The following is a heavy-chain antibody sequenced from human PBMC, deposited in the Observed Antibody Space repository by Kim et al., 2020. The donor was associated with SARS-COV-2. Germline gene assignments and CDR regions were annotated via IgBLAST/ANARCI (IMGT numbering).Heavy chain of an antibody. D-gene: IGHD4-17*01. J-gene: IGHJ4*02. Sequence: SETLSLTCAVSGGSISSSNWWSWVRQPPGKGLEWIGEIYHSGSTNYNPSLKSRVTISVDKSKNQFSLKLSSVTAADTAVYYCARKRLKATVTTAGYDYWGQGTLVTVSS. CDR1: GGSISSSNW. V-gene: IGHV4-4*02. CDR2: IYHSGST. CDR3: ARKRLKATVTTAGYDY.